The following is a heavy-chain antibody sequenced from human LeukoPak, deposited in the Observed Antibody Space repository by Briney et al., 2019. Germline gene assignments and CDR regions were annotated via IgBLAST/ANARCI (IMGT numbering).Heavy chain of an antibody. V-gene: IGHV1-8*01. CDR3: ARGLAGMVRGVIIPYYYYGMDV. D-gene: IGHD3-10*01. J-gene: IGHJ6*02. CDR1: GYTFTSYD. CDR2: MNPNSGNT. Sequence: ASVKVSCKASGYTFTSYDINWVRQAPGQGLEWMGWMNPNSGNTGYAQKFQGRVTMTRNTSISTAYMELSSLRSEDTAVYYCARGLAGMVRGVIIPYYYYGMDVWGQGTTVTVSS.